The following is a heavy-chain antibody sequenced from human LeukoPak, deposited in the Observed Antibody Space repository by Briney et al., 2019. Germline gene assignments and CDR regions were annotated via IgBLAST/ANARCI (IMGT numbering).Heavy chain of an antibody. CDR2: IYTSGST. V-gene: IGHV4-4*07. J-gene: IGHJ3*02. CDR1: GGSISSYY. Sequence: SETLSLTCTVSGGSISSYYWSWIRQPAGKGLEWIGRIYTSGSTNYNPSLKSRVTMSVDTSKNQFSLKLSSVTAADTAVYYCARDRDYYDSSGYSDAFDIWGQGTMVTVSS. D-gene: IGHD3-22*01. CDR3: ARDRDYYDSSGYSDAFDI.